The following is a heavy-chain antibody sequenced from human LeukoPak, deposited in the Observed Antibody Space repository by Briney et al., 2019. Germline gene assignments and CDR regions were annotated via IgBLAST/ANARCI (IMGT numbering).Heavy chain of an antibody. D-gene: IGHD6-13*01. CDR1: GFTFSSYS. Sequence: GGSLRLSCAASGFTFSSYSMNWVRQAPGKGLEWVSSIDTGSSYKNYVDSVRGRFTISRDNAKNSLYLQMNSLRAEDTAVYYCASGVIIATAGSLDYWGQGTLVTVSS. CDR2: IDTGSSYK. J-gene: IGHJ4*02. V-gene: IGHV3-21*01. CDR3: ASGVIIATAGSLDY.